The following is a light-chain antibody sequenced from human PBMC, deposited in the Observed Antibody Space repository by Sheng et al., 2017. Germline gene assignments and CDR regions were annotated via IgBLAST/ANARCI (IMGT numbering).Light chain of an antibody. V-gene: IGKV3-20*01. Sequence: EIVMTQSPATLSVSPGERATLSCRASQSVGNNYLAWFQQKRGQAPRLLIYGASFRAPGVPDRFSGSGAGTDFSLTINRLEPEDFAMYYCQQYSSSLPWTFGQGTKVEIK. CDR2: GAS. CDR3: QQYSSSLPWT. CDR1: QSVGNNY. J-gene: IGKJ1*01.